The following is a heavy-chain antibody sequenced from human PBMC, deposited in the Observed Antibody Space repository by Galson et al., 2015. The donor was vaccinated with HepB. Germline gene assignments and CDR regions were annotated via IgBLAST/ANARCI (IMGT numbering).Heavy chain of an antibody. V-gene: IGHV4-31*03. CDR1: GGSISSGGYY. J-gene: IGHJ5*02. CDR3: ARRGAARLTIDP. CDR2: IYYSGST. Sequence: TLSLTCIVSGGSISSGGYYWTWIRQHPGKGLEWIGYIYYSGSTYYNPSLKSRATISVDTSKNQFSLKLSSVTAADTAVYYCARRGAARLTIDPWGQGTLVTVSS. D-gene: IGHD6-6*01.